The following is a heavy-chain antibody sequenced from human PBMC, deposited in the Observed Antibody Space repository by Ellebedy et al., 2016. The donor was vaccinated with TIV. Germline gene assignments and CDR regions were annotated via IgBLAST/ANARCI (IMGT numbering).Heavy chain of an antibody. CDR1: GGSFSGYY. CDR2: INHSGIT. Sequence: MPSETLSLTCAVYGGSFSGYYWSWIRQPPGKGLEWIGEINHSGITNYNPSLKSRGTISVDTSKNQFSLRLSSVTAADTAVYYCSAAYGRVTPAYWGQGTLVTVSS. CDR3: SAAYGRVTPAY. D-gene: IGHD4-17*01. V-gene: IGHV4-34*01. J-gene: IGHJ4*02.